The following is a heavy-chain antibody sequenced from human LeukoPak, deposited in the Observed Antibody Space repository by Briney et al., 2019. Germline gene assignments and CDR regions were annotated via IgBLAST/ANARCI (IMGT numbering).Heavy chain of an antibody. V-gene: IGHV3-21*01. CDR2: ISSSSTYI. D-gene: IGHD3-22*01. Sequence: PGGSLRLSCAASGFVFSGYGMNWVRQAPGKGLEWVSSISSSSTYIFYADSVKGRFTISRDNAKNSLYLQMNSLRAEDTAVYYCASSLYYDGSGYHDYWGQGTLVTVSS. J-gene: IGHJ4*02. CDR1: GFVFSGYG. CDR3: ASSLYYDGSGYHDY.